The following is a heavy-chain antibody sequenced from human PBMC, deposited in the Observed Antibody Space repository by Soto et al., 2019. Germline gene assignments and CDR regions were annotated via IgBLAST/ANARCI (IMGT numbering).Heavy chain of an antibody. CDR2: IYYSGST. V-gene: IGHV4-39*01. J-gene: IGHJ5*02. CDR1: GGSISSSSYY. CDR3: ARHPKGSGPAEDWFDP. Sequence: KPSETLSLTCTVSGGSISSSSYYWGWIRQPPGKGLEWIGSIYYSGSTYYNPSLKSRVTISVDTSKNQFSLKLSSVTAADTAVYYCARHPKGSGPAEDWFDPWGQGTLVTVSS. D-gene: IGHD6-19*01.